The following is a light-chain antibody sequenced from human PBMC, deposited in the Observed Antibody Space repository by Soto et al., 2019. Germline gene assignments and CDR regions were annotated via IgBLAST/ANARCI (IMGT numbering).Light chain of an antibody. Sequence: EIVLTQSPGTLSSSPGERATLSCRASQSVSSSYLAWYQQKPGQAPRLLIYGASSRATGIPVRFSGSGSGTDFTLTISRLEPEDFAVYYCQQYGSSLFTFGPGTKVDIK. CDR2: GAS. CDR3: QQYGSSLFT. J-gene: IGKJ3*01. CDR1: QSVSSSY. V-gene: IGKV3-20*01.